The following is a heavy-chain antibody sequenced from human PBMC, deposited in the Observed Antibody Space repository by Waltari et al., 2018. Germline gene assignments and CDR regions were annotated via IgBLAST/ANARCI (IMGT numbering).Heavy chain of an antibody. CDR3: AKADFGDPFWYFDL. Sequence: DLVQPGGSLRLSCAASGFSFSHYPMAWVRQAPGKGLEWVSTMTADGRSRNYADSVKGRFTISRDNSQNTLDLQMNTLRAEDTAVYFCAKADFGDPFWYFDLWGRGTLVTV. CDR1: GFSFSHYP. V-gene: IGHV3-23*01. D-gene: IGHD4-17*01. J-gene: IGHJ2*01. CDR2: MTADGRSR.